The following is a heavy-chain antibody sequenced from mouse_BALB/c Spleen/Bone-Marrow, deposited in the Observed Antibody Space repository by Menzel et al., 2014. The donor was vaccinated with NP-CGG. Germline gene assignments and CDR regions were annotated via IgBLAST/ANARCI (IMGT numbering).Heavy chain of an antibody. CDR3: ARNLRDPFAY. CDR1: GFSLSRYS. J-gene: IGHJ3*01. V-gene: IGHV2-6-4*01. Sequence: VKLVESGPGLVAPSQSLSITCTVSGFSLSRYSIHWIRQPPGNGLEWLGMIWGGGSTDYNSALKSRLSISKDNSKSQVLLKMNSLQTDDTAIYYGARNLRDPFAYWGQGTLVTVSA. CDR2: IWGGGST.